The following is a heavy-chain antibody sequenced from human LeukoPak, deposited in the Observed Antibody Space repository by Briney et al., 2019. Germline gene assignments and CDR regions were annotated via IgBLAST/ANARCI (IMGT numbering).Heavy chain of an antibody. CDR3: ATQPYSSGGYSFDY. V-gene: IGHV3-53*01. D-gene: IGHD6-19*01. Sequence: PGGSLRLSCAASGFTVSSNYMSWVRPATGKGVEWVSVIYSGGSTYYADSVKGRFTISRDNSKNTLYLQMNSLRAEDTAVYYCATQPYSSGGYSFDYWGQGTLVTVSS. CDR2: IYSGGST. CDR1: GFTVSSNY. J-gene: IGHJ4*02.